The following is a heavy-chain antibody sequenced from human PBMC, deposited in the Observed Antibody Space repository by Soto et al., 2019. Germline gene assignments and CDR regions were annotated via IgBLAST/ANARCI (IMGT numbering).Heavy chain of an antibody. D-gene: IGHD5-18*01. CDR1: GGSFSGYY. CDR2: INHSGST. J-gene: IGHJ4*02. CDR3: ARVPPRRGYSSPYYFDY. Sequence: SETLSLTCAVYGGSFSGYYWSWIRQPPGKGLEWIGEINHSGSTNYNPSLKSRVTISVDTSKNQFSLKLSSVTAADTAVYYCARVPPRRGYSSPYYFDYWGQGTLVTVSS. V-gene: IGHV4-34*01.